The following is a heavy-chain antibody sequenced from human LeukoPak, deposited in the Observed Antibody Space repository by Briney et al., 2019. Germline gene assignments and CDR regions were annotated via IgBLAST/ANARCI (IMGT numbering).Heavy chain of an antibody. CDR1: GGTFSSYT. D-gene: IGHD3-3*01. CDR3: ARAEERFLEWLLFDY. Sequence: SVKVSCKASGGTFSSYTISWVRQAPGQGLEWMGRIIPILGIANYAQKFQGRVTITADKSTSTAYMELSSLRSEDTAVYYCARAEERFLEWLLFDYWGQGTLVTVSS. J-gene: IGHJ4*02. V-gene: IGHV1-69*02. CDR2: IIPILGIA.